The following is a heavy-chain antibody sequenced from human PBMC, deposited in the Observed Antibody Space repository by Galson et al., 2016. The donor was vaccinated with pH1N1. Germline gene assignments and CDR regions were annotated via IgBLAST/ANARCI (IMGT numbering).Heavy chain of an antibody. CDR2: ISGNGGSP. D-gene: IGHD3-16*01. CDR3: AKGGSPQTQSDAFGV. J-gene: IGHJ3*01. CDR1: GFTFSTFA. V-gene: IGHV3-23*01. Sequence: SLRLSCAASGFTFSTFAMIWVRQAPGKGLEWVSVISGNGGSPFYADSVKGRFTISRDNSKNTLFLQMNSLRVEDTALYYCAKGGSPQTQSDAFGVWGQGSMVTVSS.